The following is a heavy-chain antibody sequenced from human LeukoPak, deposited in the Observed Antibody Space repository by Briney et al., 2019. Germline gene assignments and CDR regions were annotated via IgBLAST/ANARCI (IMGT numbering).Heavy chain of an antibody. CDR3: ARRVDHYYGSENFYKAFDS. V-gene: IGHV5-10-1*01. CDR1: GYSFGHYW. CDR2: IDPSDSYT. J-gene: IGHJ4*02. Sequence: GESLRISCKGSGYSFGHYWINWVRQMPGKGLEWMGTIDPSDSYTNYSPSFQGHVTISADKSINTAFLQWNSLKASDTAMYYCARRVDHYYGSENFYKAFDSWGQGTLVTVSS. D-gene: IGHD3-10*01.